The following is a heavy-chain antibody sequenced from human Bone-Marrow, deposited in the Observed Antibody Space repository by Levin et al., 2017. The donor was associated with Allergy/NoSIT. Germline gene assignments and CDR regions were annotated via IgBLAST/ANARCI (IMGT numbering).Heavy chain of an antibody. J-gene: IGHJ4*02. CDR1: GFTFSNHW. V-gene: IGHV3-7*01. D-gene: IGHD6-19*01. CDR3: ARDDYSRGPFDY. Sequence: GGSLRLSCAASGFTFSNHWMSWARQAPGKGLEWVANIKQDGSEKSYVDSVKGRFTISRDNAKNSLYLQMDSLRAEDTAVYYCARDDYSRGPFDYWGQGALVTVSS. CDR2: IKQDGSEK.